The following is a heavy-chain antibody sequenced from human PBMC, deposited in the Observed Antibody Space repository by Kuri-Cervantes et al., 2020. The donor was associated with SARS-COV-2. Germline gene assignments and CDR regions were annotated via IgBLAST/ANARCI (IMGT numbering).Heavy chain of an antibody. D-gene: IGHD6-19*01. CDR1: GFTFNSYA. CDR3: AKVGTSIAVSGRFDY. V-gene: IGHV3-23*01. J-gene: IGHJ4*02. Sequence: GGSLRLSCAASGFTFNSYAMSWVRQAPGKGLEWVSVISASGASTYYADSVKGRFTISRDNSKNALYLQMNSLRAEDTAVYYCAKVGTSIAVSGRFDYWGQGTLVTVSS. CDR2: ISASGAST.